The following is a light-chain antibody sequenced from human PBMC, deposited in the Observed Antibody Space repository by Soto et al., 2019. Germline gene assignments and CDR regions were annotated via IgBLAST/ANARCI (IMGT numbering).Light chain of an antibody. J-gene: IGLJ1*01. CDR3: AAWDDSLNGYV. CDR1: SSKIGSNT. CDR2: SNN. Sequence: QAVVTQPPSASGTPGQRVTISCSGSSSKIGSNTVNWYQQLPGTAPKLLIYSNNQRPSGVPDRFSGSKYGTSASLAISGLQSEDEADYYCAAWDDSLNGYVFGTGTKVTVL. V-gene: IGLV1-44*01.